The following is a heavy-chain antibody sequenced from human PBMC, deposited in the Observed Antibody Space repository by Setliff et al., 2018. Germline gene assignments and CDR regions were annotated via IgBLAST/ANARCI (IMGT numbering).Heavy chain of an antibody. D-gene: IGHD3-16*02. CDR2: IFHSGST. Sequence: PSETLSLTCAVSGSSITSSNWWSWVRQPPGKGLEWIGQIFHSGSTHYNPSLKSRLTISVDQSKNQFSLKLKSVTAADTAVYYRARLESLGDLSLYDLWFDPWGQGTLVTVSS. CDR1: GSSITSSNW. CDR3: ARLESLGDLSLYDLWFDP. J-gene: IGHJ5*02. V-gene: IGHV4-4*02.